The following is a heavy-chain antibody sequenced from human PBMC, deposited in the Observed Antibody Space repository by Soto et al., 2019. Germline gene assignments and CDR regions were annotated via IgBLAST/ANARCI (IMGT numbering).Heavy chain of an antibody. CDR3: ARRIVGANYWYFDL. J-gene: IGHJ2*01. CDR1: GGSISPYY. V-gene: IGHV4-59*08. D-gene: IGHD1-26*01. CDR2: IYYSGST. Sequence: SETLSLTCTVSGGSISPYYWSWIRQPPGKGLEWIGYIYYSGSTNYNPSLKSRVTISLDTSKNQFSLKLSSVTAADTAVYYCARRIVGANYWYFDLWGRGTLVTVS.